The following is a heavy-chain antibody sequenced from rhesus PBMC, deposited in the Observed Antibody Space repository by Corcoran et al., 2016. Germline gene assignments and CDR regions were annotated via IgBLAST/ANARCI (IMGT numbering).Heavy chain of an antibody. CDR3: ARGGSWGDFRFDV. CDR1: GYTFPDYY. D-gene: IGHD3-34*01. CDR2: NNTYKGTK. J-gene: IGHJ5-1*01. Sequence: QVQLVQSGAEVKKPGSSVKVSCKASGYTFPDYYMPWVRQAPRPGLEWMGRNNTYKGTKKDAKKFQGRVTMTRDKSTSTAYMGLSSLRSEDTAVYYCARGGSWGDFRFDVWGAGVLVTVSS. V-gene: IGHV1S2*01.